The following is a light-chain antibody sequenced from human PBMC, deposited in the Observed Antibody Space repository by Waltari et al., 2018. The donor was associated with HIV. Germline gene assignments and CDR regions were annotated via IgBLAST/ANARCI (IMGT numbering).Light chain of an antibody. V-gene: IGLV3-25*03. J-gene: IGLJ3*02. CDR3: QSADGGGASWV. CDR2: KAT. Sequence: SYELTQPPSLSVSPGQPARITCSGHALPTQYAYWYQPKPGQAPHVLISKATERPSGIADRFSGSTSGTTVTLIISGVQAEDEADYYGQSADGGGASWVFGGGTRLTV. CDR1: ALPTQY.